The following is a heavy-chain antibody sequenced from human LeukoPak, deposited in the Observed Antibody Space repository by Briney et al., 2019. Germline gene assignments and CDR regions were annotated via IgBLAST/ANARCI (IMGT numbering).Heavy chain of an antibody. D-gene: IGHD4-23*01. CDR1: GFTFSDYY. CDR2: IIISSSYT. Sequence: GGSLRLSCAASGFTFSDYYMNWIRQAPGKGLEWVSHIIISSSYTKYADSVKGRFTISRDNAKNSLYLQMNSLRAEDTAVYYCARGDGGNSAFDYWGQGNLVTVSS. V-gene: IGHV3-11*05. CDR3: ARGDGGNSAFDY. J-gene: IGHJ4*02.